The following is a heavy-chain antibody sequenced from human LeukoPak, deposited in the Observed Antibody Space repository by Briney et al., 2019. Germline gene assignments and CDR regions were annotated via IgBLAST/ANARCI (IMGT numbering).Heavy chain of an antibody. CDR3: ARAETLAAIYFDF. CDR1: GGSISPYD. Sequence: AETLSLTCRASGGSISPYDWSWFRQPPGKGLEWIGYIIHSGSTTYNPSLKSGVTISLDSTKNQFFLRLTSVTAADTAMYYCARAETLAAIYFDFWGQGSLVTVSS. J-gene: IGHJ4*02. V-gene: IGHV4-59*01. CDR2: IIHSGST. D-gene: IGHD6-25*01.